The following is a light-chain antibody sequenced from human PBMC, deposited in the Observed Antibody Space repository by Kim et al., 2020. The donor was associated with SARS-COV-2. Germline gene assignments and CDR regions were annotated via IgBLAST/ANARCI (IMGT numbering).Light chain of an antibody. V-gene: IGKV3-20*01. CDR2: DAS. J-gene: IGKJ1*01. Sequence: LSPGERATLSCRASQTVSSNFLAWYQQKPGQAPRLLIYDASRRATGTPNRFSGSGSGTDFTLTNSRLEPEDFAVYYCQQYGSSPTFGQGTKVDIK. CDR3: QQYGSSPT. CDR1: QTVSSNF.